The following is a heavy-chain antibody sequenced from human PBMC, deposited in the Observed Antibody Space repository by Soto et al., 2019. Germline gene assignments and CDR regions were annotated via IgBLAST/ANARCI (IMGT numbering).Heavy chain of an antibody. J-gene: IGHJ4*02. D-gene: IGHD2-2*01. V-gene: IGHV3-33*01. CDR1: GFTFSSYG. Sequence: QVQLVESGGGVVQPGRSLRLSCAASGFTFSSYGMHWVRQAPGKGLEWVAVIWYDGSNKYYADSVKGRFTISRDNSKNTLYLQMNSLRAEDTAVYYCARDGGLGLYCSSTSCSSFDYLGQGTLVTVSS. CDR2: IWYDGSNK. CDR3: ARDGGLGLYCSSTSCSSFDY.